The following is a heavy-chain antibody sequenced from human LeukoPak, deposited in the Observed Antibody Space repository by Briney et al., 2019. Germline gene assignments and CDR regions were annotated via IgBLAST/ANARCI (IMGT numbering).Heavy chain of an antibody. CDR2: ISSSGSAK. J-gene: IGHJ4*02. CDR1: GFTFSNYG. D-gene: IGHD2-2*03. CDR3: ASGSGH. Sequence: GGSLRLSCAASGFTFSNYGLNWVRQAPGKGLEWVSHISSSGSAKYYADSVKGRFTISRGNAKNSLYLQVNSLRDEDTTVFYCASGSGHWGQGTLVTVSS. V-gene: IGHV3-48*02.